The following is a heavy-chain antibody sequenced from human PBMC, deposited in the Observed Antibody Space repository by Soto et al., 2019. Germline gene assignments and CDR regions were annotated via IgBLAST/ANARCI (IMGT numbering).Heavy chain of an antibody. D-gene: IGHD6-19*01. J-gene: IGHJ4*02. CDR3: ARGREAVTGPFDS. CDR2: ISGGGVST. Sequence: EVQLLESGGGLVQPGGSLRLSCAASGLTFSTYAMNWVRQAPGQGLEWISTISGGGVSTYYADSVKGRFTISRDNSKNTRFMQMNSLRAEDTAIYYCARGREAVTGPFDSWGQGTLVTVSS. V-gene: IGHV3-23*01. CDR1: GLTFSTYA.